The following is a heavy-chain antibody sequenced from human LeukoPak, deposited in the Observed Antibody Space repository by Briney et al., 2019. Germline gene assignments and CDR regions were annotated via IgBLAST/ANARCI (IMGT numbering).Heavy chain of an antibody. CDR1: GFIFSDYS. CDR2: ISSSGNII. J-gene: IGHJ4*02. D-gene: IGHD3-10*01. CDR3: ARDLFYGSGSPHLDC. V-gene: IGHV3-48*01. Sequence: GGSLRLSCAASGFIFSDYSMHWVRQVPGKGLESVSYISSSGNIIYYADSMQGRFTISRDNAQNSLYLQMNSLKVEDTAVYYCARDLFYGSGSPHLDCWGQGTLVTVSS.